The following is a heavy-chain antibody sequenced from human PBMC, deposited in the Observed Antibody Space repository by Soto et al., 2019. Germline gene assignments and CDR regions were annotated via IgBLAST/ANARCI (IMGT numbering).Heavy chain of an antibody. V-gene: IGHV3-7*03. D-gene: IGHD5-12*01. CDR3: ATWHLREHAYDI. CDR1: GFTFSSYY. J-gene: IGHJ3*02. CDR2: IRQNANYK. Sequence: GGSLRLSCAASGFTFSSYYMGWVRQAPGKGLEWVANIRQNANYKNYVDSVKGRFTTSIDSSRTTVYLQMRDLRPEDTALYFCATWHLREHAYDIWGQGTMVTVSS.